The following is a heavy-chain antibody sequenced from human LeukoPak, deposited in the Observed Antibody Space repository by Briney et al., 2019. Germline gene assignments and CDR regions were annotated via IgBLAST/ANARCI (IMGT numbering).Heavy chain of an antibody. CDR1: GFTFSNYW. CDR2: IYTDGSST. Sequence: GGSLRLSCAASGFTFSNYWMHWVRQAPGKGLVWVSRIYTDGSSTNYADSVKGRFTISRDNSKNTLYLQMNSLRAEDTAVYYCAKGFDFYDSGTYYDGNYFDYWGQGTLVTVSS. D-gene: IGHD3-22*01. CDR3: AKGFDFYDSGTYYDGNYFDY. V-gene: IGHV3-74*01. J-gene: IGHJ4*02.